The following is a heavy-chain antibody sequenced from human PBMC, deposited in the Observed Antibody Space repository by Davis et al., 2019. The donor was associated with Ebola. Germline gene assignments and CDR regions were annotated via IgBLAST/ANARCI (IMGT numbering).Heavy chain of an antibody. D-gene: IGHD1-26*01. CDR3: ARRPARWENWFDP. CDR1: GGSFSGYY. V-gene: IGHV4-34*01. Sequence: SETLSLTCAVYGGSFSGYYWTWIRQPPGKGLEWIGEIHHIGGTNNNPSLKSRVTVSFDTSNNQFSLRLSSVTAADTAVYYCARRPARWENWFDPWGQGTLVTVSS. J-gene: IGHJ5*02. CDR2: IHHIGGT.